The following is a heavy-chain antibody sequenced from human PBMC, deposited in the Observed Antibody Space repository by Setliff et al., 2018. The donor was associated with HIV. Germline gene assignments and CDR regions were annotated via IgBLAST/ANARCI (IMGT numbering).Heavy chain of an antibody. D-gene: IGHD3-16*01. V-gene: IGHV3-30*02. Sequence: GGSLRLSCAASGFTFNSYGMHWVRQAPGKGLEWVTFIRYDGSYKYYADSVKGRFTISRDNSKNTLYLQMNRLRAEDTAVYYCAMPWGSSVLAYWGQGTLVTVSS. CDR2: IRYDGSYK. J-gene: IGHJ4*02. CDR3: AMPWGSSVLAY. CDR1: GFTFNSYG.